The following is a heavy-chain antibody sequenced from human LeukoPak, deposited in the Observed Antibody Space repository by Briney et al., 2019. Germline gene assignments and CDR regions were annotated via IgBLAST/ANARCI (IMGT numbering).Heavy chain of an antibody. CDR1: GFTFSSYA. D-gene: IGHD6-6*01. CDR2: ISGRGGST. Sequence: PGGSLRLSCAASGFTFSSYAMSWVRQAPGKGLEWVSAISGRGGSTYYADSVKGRFTISRDNSKNTLYLQMNSLRAEDTAVYYCAKLIAARGRGYYYYYGMDVWGQGTTVTVSS. J-gene: IGHJ6*02. CDR3: AKLIAARGRGYYYYYGMDV. V-gene: IGHV3-23*01.